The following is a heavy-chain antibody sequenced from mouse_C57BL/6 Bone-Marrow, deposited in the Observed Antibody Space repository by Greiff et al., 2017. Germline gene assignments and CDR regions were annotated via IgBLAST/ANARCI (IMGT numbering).Heavy chain of an antibody. Sequence: QVQLKQPGAELVMPGASVKLSCKASGYTFTSYWMHWVKQRPGQGLEWIGEIDPSDSYTNYNQKFKGKSTLTVDKSSSTAYMQLSSLTSEDSAVYYCSRLGGGPPLCWYFDVWGTGTTVTVSS. CDR3: SRLGGGPPLCWYFDV. V-gene: IGHV1-69*01. CDR2: IDPSDSYT. D-gene: IGHD1-1*02. CDR1: GYTFTSYW. J-gene: IGHJ1*03.